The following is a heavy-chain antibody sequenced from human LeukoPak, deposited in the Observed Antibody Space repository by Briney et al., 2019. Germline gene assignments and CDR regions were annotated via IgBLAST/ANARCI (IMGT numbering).Heavy chain of an antibody. Sequence: GGSLRLSCVASGFTFNTYNIHWVRQAPGKALEWVSTISSSSDNYKYYADSVKGRFTISRDNAKNSLYLQMNSLRAEDTAVYFCARGTNWSPLDFDFWGRGTQVTVSS. CDR3: ARGTNWSPLDFDF. CDR2: ISSSSDNYK. D-gene: IGHD1-20*01. J-gene: IGHJ4*02. V-gene: IGHV3-21*01. CDR1: GFTFNTYN.